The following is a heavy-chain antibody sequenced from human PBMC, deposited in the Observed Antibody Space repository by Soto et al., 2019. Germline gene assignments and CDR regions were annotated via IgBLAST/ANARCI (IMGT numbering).Heavy chain of an antibody. D-gene: IGHD2-2*01. J-gene: IGHJ4*02. CDR3: ARISAIHYYFDY. Sequence: SETLSLTCTVSGDSIKHYYWSWIRQPPGKRLEWIGYIYYTGSTTYNPSLESRVTISVDTSKNQFSLKLSSVTAADTAVYYCARISAIHYYFDYWGQGTLVTVST. V-gene: IGHV4-59*08. CDR1: GDSIKHYY. CDR2: IYYTGST.